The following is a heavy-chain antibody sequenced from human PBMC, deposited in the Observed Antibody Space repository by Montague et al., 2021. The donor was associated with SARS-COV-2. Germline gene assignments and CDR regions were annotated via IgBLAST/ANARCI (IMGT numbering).Heavy chain of an antibody. CDR3: ARSYGTTVVTRAFDY. V-gene: IGHV2-70*01. CDR2: IDWDDDE. CDR1: GFSLSTSGMC. Sequence: VKPTQTLTLTCTFSGFSLSTSGMCVSWIRQPPGKALEWLTLIDWDDDEYYSTSLKTRLTISKDTSKNQVVLTMTNMDPVDTATYYCARSYGTTVVTRAFDYWGQGTLVTVPS. J-gene: IGHJ4*02. D-gene: IGHD4-23*01.